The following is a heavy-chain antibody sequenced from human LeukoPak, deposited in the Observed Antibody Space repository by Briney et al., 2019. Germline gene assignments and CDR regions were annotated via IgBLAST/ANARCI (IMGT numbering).Heavy chain of an antibody. Sequence: GGSLRLSCAASGFTFNNYWIHWVRQAPGKGLEWVSYISSSGSTIYYADSVKGRFTISRDNAKNSLYLQMNSLRAEDTAVYYCARGGPSSGWPIFDYWGQGTLVTVSS. V-gene: IGHV3-11*01. CDR1: GFTFNNYW. D-gene: IGHD6-19*01. J-gene: IGHJ4*02. CDR3: ARGGPSSGWPIFDY. CDR2: ISSSGSTI.